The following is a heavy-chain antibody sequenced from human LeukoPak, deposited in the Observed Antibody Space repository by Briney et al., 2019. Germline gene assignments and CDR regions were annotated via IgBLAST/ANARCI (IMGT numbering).Heavy chain of an antibody. V-gene: IGHV1-8*01. CDR1: GYTFINND. D-gene: IGHD2-15*01. CDR2: IDPKNGNI. CDR3: ARSHTRKGFCGGGRCYPAVWWFDP. J-gene: IGHJ5*02. Sequence: EASVKVSCKASGYTFINNDINWVRQAPGQGLEWMAWIDPKNGNIGYAQNFQGRVTMTTDTSISTAYMELSSLRSDDTAVYYCARSHTRKGFCGGGRCYPAVWWFDPWGQGTLVTVSS.